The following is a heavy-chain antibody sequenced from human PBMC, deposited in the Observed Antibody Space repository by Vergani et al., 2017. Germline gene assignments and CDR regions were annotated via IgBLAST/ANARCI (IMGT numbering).Heavy chain of an antibody. V-gene: IGHV3-49*04. D-gene: IGHD5-24*01. Sequence: EVQLVESGGGLVQPGRSLRLSCTASGFTFGDYAMSWVRQAPGKGLEWVGFIRSKAYGGTTEYAASVKGRFTISRDDSKSIAYLQMNSLKTEDTAVYYCARDTGSDGYIDWGQGTLVTVSS. CDR1: GFTFGDYA. CDR2: IRSKAYGGTT. J-gene: IGHJ4*02. CDR3: ARDTGSDGYID.